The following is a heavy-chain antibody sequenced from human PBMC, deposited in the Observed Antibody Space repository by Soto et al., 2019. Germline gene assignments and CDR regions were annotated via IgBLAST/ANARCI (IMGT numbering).Heavy chain of an antibody. D-gene: IGHD3-22*01. CDR2: SIPIFGTA. CDR3: ARAWGYDSNDYYYAY. Sequence: QVQLVQSGAEVRKPGSSVKVSCKASGGTFSRHAISWVRQAPGQGLELMGGSIPIFGTANHAQKFQGRITIIADESTSTVYMALSSLISENTAMYYCARAWGYDSNDYYYAYWGQGTLVIVSS. CDR1: GGTFSRHA. J-gene: IGHJ1*01. V-gene: IGHV1-69*01.